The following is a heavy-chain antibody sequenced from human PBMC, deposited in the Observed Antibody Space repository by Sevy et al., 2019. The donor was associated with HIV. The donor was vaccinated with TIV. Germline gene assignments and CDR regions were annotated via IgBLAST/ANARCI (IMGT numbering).Heavy chain of an antibody. CDR1: GGSMSGYY. V-gene: IGHV4-59*01. D-gene: IGHD2-15*01. Sequence: SETLSLTCTVSGGSMSGYYLTWIRQPPGKGLEWIGYFYYSRTTNYNPSLKSRVTISVDSSKNQFSLKLNSVTAADTAVYYCATCSPDYYYGMDVWGQGTTVTVSS. J-gene: IGHJ6*02. CDR2: FYYSRTT. CDR3: ATCSPDYYYGMDV.